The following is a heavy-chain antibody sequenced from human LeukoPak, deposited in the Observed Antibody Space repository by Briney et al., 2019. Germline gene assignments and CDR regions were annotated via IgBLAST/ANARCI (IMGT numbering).Heavy chain of an antibody. D-gene: IGHD2-2*01. Sequence: PGGSLRLSCAASGFTFSSYSMNWVRQAPGKGLEWVSSINSSSSYIYYADSVKGRFTISRDNAKNTLYLQMNSLRAEDTAVYYCARHGAPRFRLGYCSSTSCYGNDHWGQGTLVTVSS. CDR2: INSSSSYI. V-gene: IGHV3-21*01. CDR3: ARHGAPRFRLGYCSSTSCYGNDH. CDR1: GFTFSSYS. J-gene: IGHJ4*02.